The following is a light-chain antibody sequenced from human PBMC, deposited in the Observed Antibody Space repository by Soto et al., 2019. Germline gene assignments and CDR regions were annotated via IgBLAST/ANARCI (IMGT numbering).Light chain of an antibody. V-gene: IGLV2-14*01. CDR2: AVS. CDR1: SSDIGAYYY. J-gene: IGLJ1*01. CDR3: CSYTASSTYV. Sequence: QSVLTQPASVSGSPGQSITIPCTGTSSDIGAYYYISWYQQHPGQAPKVMIYAVSSRPSGVSNRFYGSKSGNTASLSISGLQAEDEADYYCCSYTASSTYVFGTGTQLTVL.